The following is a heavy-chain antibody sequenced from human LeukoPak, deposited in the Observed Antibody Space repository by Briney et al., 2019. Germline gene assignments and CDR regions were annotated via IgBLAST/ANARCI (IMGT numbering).Heavy chain of an antibody. CDR2: ISSSSSYI. V-gene: IGHV3-21*01. J-gene: IGHJ3*02. D-gene: IGHD5-18*01. Sequence: GGSLRLSCAASGFTFSSYSMNWVRQAPGKGLEWVSSISSSSSYIYYADSVKGRFTISRDNAKNSLYLQMNSLRAEDTAVYYCASGHSSLHYDAFDIWGQGTMVTVSS. CDR3: ASGHSSLHYDAFDI. CDR1: GFTFSSYS.